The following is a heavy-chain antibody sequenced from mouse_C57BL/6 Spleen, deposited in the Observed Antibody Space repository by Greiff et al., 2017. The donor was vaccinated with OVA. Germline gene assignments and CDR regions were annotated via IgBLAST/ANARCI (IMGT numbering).Heavy chain of an antibody. V-gene: IGHV5-4*01. CDR1: GFTFSSYA. CDR3: AREGNGDYDSAMDY. D-gene: IGHD2-4*01. CDR2: ISDGGSYT. J-gene: IGHJ4*01. Sequence: EVMLVESGGGLVKPGGSLKLSCAASGFTFSSYARSWVRQTPEKRLEWVATISDGGSYTYYPDNVKGRFTISRDNAKNNLYLQMSHLKSEDTAMYYCAREGNGDYDSAMDYWGQGTLVTVSS.